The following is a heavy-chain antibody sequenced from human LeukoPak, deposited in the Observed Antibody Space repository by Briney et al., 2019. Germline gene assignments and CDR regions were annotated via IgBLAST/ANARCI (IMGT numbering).Heavy chain of an antibody. CDR1: GGTFSNTYA. D-gene: IGHD3-10*01. Sequence: SVKVSCKASGGTFSNTYAINWMRQAPGQGLEWMGGIIPISGTANFAQNFQGRVTFTADESTSTAYMGLTSLRSEDTAVYYCARNPISTVRGIIDYYSYMDVWGKGTTVTVSS. CDR3: ARNPISTVRGIIDYYSYMDV. CDR2: IIPISGTA. J-gene: IGHJ6*03. V-gene: IGHV1-69*13.